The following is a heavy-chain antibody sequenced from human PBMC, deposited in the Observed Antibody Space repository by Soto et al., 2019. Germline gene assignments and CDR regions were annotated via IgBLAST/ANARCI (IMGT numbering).Heavy chain of an antibody. CDR3: ARGLGWWQLGGGYYGMDV. V-gene: IGHV1-18*01. CDR1: GYTFTSYG. D-gene: IGHD2-15*01. CDR2: ISAYNGNT. Sequence: ASVKVSCKASGYTFTSYGISWVRQAPGQGLEWMGWISAYNGNTNYAQKHQGRVTMTTDTSTSTAYMELRSLRSDDTAVYYFARGLGWWQLGGGYYGMDVWGQGTTVTVSS. J-gene: IGHJ6*02.